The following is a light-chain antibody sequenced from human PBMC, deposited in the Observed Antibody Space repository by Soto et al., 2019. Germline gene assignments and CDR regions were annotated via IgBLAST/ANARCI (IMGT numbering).Light chain of an antibody. V-gene: IGKV3-11*01. CDR1: QSVSRY. J-gene: IGKJ5*01. Sequence: EIVFTQSPATLSLSPGERATLAGRASQSVSRYLAWYQQKPGQAPRLLIYDASNRANGIPARFSGSGSGTDFTLTVRSLEPEDFAVYYCQQRSNWHPITFGQGTRLEIK. CDR2: DAS. CDR3: QQRSNWHPIT.